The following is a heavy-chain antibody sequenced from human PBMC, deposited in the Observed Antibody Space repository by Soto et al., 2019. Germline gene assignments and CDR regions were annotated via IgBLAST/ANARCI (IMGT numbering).Heavy chain of an antibody. J-gene: IGHJ6*03. D-gene: IGHD3-10*01. CDR2: IIPIHGIA. Sequence: QVQLVQSGAEVKKPGSSVKVSCKASGGTFSSYTISWVRQAPGQGLEWMGRIIPIHGIANYAQKFQGRVTITADKSTSTAYMELSSLRSEDTAVYYCARDMITMVRGEDYFSYMDVWGKGTTVTVSS. CDR1: GGTFSSYT. V-gene: IGHV1-69*08. CDR3: ARDMITMVRGEDYFSYMDV.